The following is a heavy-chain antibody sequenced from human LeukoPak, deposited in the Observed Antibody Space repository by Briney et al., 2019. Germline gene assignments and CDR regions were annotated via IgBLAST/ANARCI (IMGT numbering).Heavy chain of an antibody. Sequence: PSETLSLTCAVYGGSFSGYYWSWIRQPPGKGLEWIGEINHSGSTNYNPSLKSRVTISVDTSKNQFSLKLSSVTAADTAVYYCARHRILWWGTAGLNFDYWAQGTLVTVSS. V-gene: IGHV4-34*01. CDR1: GGSFSGYY. J-gene: IGHJ4*02. CDR2: INHSGST. D-gene: IGHD2-21*01. CDR3: ARHRILWWGTAGLNFDY.